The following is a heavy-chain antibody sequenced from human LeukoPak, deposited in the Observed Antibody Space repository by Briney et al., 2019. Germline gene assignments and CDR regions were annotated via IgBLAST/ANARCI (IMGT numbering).Heavy chain of an antibody. CDR2: ILGSGGST. J-gene: IGHJ4*02. D-gene: IGHD3-9*01. CDR1: GFTFSNYA. Sequence: GASLRLSCAASGFTFSNYAMSWVRQAPGKGLEWVSAILGSGGSTYYADSVKGRFTVSRDNSKSTLYLQMNSLRAEDTALYYCAKWGDYVVLTGYYVPDYGGQGTLVTVSS. CDR3: AKWGDYVVLTGYYVPDY. V-gene: IGHV3-23*01.